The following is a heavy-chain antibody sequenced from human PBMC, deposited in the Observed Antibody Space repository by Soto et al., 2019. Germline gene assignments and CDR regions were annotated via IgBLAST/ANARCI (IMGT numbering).Heavy chain of an antibody. V-gene: IGHV3-23*01. J-gene: IGHJ6*02. Sequence: GGSLRLSCAASGFTFSSYAMSWVRQAPGKGLEWVSAISGSGGSTYYADSVKGRFTISRDNSKNTLYLQMNSLRAEDTAVYYCAKERRSTVVNRYGMDVWGQGTTVTVSS. CDR3: AKERRSTVVNRYGMDV. CDR1: GFTFSSYA. D-gene: IGHD4-17*01. CDR2: ISGSGGST.